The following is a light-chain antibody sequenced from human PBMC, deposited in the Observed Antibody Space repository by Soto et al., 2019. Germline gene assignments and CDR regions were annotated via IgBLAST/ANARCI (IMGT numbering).Light chain of an antibody. V-gene: IGKV3-11*01. CDR2: DAS. J-gene: IGKJ4*02. CDR1: QSVSTY. Sequence: EILLTQSPATLSLSPGETATLSCRASQSVSTYLAWYQQKPGQPPRLLIYDASNRATGVPARFSGSGSGTDFTLTISSLEPEDFAVYYCQQRSNWPLLTFGGGTKMEIK. CDR3: QQRSNWPLLT.